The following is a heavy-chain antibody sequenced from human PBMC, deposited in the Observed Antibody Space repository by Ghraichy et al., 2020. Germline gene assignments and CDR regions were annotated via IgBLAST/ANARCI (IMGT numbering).Heavy chain of an antibody. CDR1: GYTFTSYG. V-gene: IGHV1-18*04. D-gene: IGHD2-15*01. Sequence: ASVKVSCKASGYTFTSYGISWVRQAPGQGLEWMGWISAYNGNTNYAQKLQGRVTMTTDTSTCTAYMELRSLRSDDTAVYYCARENLAGYCSGGSCYGGFDYWGQGTLVTVSS. CDR2: ISAYNGNT. J-gene: IGHJ4*02. CDR3: ARENLAGYCSGGSCYGGFDY.